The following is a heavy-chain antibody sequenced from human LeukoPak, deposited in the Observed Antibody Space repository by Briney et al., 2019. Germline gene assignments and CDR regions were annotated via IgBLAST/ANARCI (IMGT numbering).Heavy chain of an antibody. D-gene: IGHD3-10*01. J-gene: IGHJ6*03. CDR3: ARDSLDYYGSGYYYYMDV. CDR1: GFTFSSYS. V-gene: IGHV3-48*01. CDR2: ISSSSTI. Sequence: GGSLRLSCAASGFTFSSYSMNWVRQAPGKGLEWVSYISSSSTIYYADSVKGRFTISRDNAKNSLYLQMNSLRAEDTAVYYCARDSLDYYGSGYYYYMDVWGKGTTVTVSS.